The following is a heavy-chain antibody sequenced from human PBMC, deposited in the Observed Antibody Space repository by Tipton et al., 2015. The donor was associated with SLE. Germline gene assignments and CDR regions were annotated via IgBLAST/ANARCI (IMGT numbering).Heavy chain of an antibody. Sequence: TLSLTCNVSGDSISSSTDYWGWIRQPPGKGLEWIGSIYGSGSSYYNPSLRSRVTISVDTSKNQFSLKLSSVTAADTAVYFCARDSPSSYYYGMDVWGRGATVTVSS. CDR2: IYGSGSS. D-gene: IGHD3-10*01. V-gene: IGHV4-39*07. CDR1: GDSISSSTDY. J-gene: IGHJ6*02. CDR3: ARDSPSSYYYGMDV.